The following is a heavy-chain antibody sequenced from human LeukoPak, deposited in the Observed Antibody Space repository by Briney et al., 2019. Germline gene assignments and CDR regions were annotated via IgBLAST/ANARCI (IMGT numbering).Heavy chain of an antibody. V-gene: IGHV3-9*01. CDR2: ISWNSGSI. J-gene: IGHJ5*02. Sequence: PGRSLRHSCAASGFTFDDYAMHWVRQAPGKGLEWVSGISWNSGSIGYADSVKGRFTISRDNAKNSLYLQMNSLRAEDTALYYCAKAQGSSWYSWFDPWGQGTLVTVSS. CDR3: AKAQGSSWYSWFDP. D-gene: IGHD6-13*01. CDR1: GFTFDDYA.